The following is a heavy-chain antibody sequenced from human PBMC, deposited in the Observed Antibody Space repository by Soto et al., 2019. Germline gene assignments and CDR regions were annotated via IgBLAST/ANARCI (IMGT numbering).Heavy chain of an antibody. CDR1: GFTFSSYG. D-gene: IGHD1-26*01. Sequence: GGSLRLSCAASGFTFSSYGMHWVRQAPGKGLEWVAVISYDGSNKYYADSVKGRFTISRDNSKNTLYLQMNSLRAEDTAVYYCAKVLVVGATSGNYFDYWGQGTLVTVSS. V-gene: IGHV3-30*18. CDR3: AKVLVVGATSGNYFDY. J-gene: IGHJ4*02. CDR2: ISYDGSNK.